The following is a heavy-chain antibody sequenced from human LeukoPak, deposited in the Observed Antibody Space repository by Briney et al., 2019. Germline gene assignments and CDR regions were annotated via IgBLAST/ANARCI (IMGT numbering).Heavy chain of an antibody. CDR3: ARDLYDYVWGSYRYTYYYYMDV. V-gene: IGHV1-2*02. J-gene: IGHJ6*03. CDR2: INPNSGGT. CDR1: GYTFTGYY. D-gene: IGHD3-16*02. Sequence: ASVKVSCKASGYTFTGYYMHWVRQAPGQGLEWMGWINPNSGGTNYAQKFQGRVTMTRDTSISTAYMELSRLRSDDTAVYYCARDLYDYVWGSYRYTYYYYMDVWGEGTTVTVSS.